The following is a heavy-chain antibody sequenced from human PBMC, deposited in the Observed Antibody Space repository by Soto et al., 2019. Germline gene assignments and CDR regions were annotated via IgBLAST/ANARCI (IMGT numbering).Heavy chain of an antibody. CDR3: ARDQKRRSGFPNSFFYYGLDV. V-gene: IGHV1-3*01. Sequence: ASVKVSCKASGYTFTSYAMHWVRQAPGQRLEWMGWINAGNGNTKYSQKFQGRVTITTDTSTSTAYMELRSLRSDDTAVYYCARDQKRRSGFPNSFFYYGLDVWGQGTTVTVSS. D-gene: IGHD3-10*01. CDR1: GYTFTSYA. CDR2: INAGNGNT. J-gene: IGHJ6*02.